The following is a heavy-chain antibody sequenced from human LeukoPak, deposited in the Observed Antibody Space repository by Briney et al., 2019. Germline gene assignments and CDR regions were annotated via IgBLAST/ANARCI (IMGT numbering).Heavy chain of an antibody. CDR3: ARGSIVDGNRNYYYHLHV. V-gene: IGHV3-30*04. CDR1: GFTFSSYT. Sequence: PGGTLRLSCVASGFTFSSYTMHWVRQAPGEGLEWVAVTSYDGSNKYFGDSVKGRFTISRDNSKNTLYQQMNSLRAEDTAVYYCARGSIVDGNRNYYYHLHVWGKGSTVTVSS. CDR2: TSYDGSNK. J-gene: IGHJ6*03. D-gene: IGHD1-26*01.